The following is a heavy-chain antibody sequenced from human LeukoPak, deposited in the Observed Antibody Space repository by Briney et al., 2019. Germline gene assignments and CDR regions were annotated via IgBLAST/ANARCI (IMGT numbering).Heavy chain of an antibody. Sequence: GASVTASCKASGYTFTSYGITWVRQAPGQGLEWLGWISGYNGNTNYAQKVQGRVTMTTDTSTRTAFVVLRSLRSDDTAVYYCARDNSATSDCSSSSCYHFDYWGQGTLVTGSS. CDR1: GYTFTSYG. CDR2: ISGYNGNT. CDR3: ARDNSATSDCSSSSCYHFDY. V-gene: IGHV1-18*01. D-gene: IGHD2-15*01. J-gene: IGHJ4*02.